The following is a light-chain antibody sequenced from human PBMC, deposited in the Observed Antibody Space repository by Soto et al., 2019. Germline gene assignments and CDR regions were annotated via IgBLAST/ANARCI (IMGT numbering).Light chain of an antibody. CDR2: GSS. J-gene: IGKJ2*01. CDR3: QQYGSSPPYT. V-gene: IGKV3-20*01. CDR1: QSVSNNY. Sequence: EVVLTQSPGTLSLSPGEGATLSCRASQSVSNNYLAWYQQKPGQSPKLLIFGSSDRATGIPDRFSGSGSGTDFTLTISSLEPEDFAVYYCQQYGSSPPYTFGQGTKLEI.